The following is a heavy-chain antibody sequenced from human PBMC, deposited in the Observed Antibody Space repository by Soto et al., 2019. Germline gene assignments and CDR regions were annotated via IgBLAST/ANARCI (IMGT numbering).Heavy chain of an antibody. V-gene: IGHV4-34*01. D-gene: IGHD2-2*01. CDR3: ERASKRRGSCDL. Sequence: SETLSLTCAVYNDSLSVYYWTWIRQPPGKGLEWIGEVNHSGSANYNPSLKSRVTISVDTSKNQFSLKLSSVTAAATAVYYCERASKRRGSCDLWGQGTMVTVSS. J-gene: IGHJ3*01. CDR1: NDSLSVYY. CDR2: VNHSGSA.